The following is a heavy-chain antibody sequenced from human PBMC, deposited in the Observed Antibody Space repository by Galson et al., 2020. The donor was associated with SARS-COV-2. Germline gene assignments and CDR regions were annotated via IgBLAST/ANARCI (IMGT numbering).Heavy chain of an antibody. V-gene: IGHV3-23*01. CDR3: AKVVKGGWELVHYYYYMDV. CDR1: GFTFSSYA. D-gene: IGHD1-26*01. CDR2: ISGSGGST. J-gene: IGHJ6*03. Sequence: RGSLRLSCAASGFTFSSYAMSWVRQAPGKGLEWVSAISGSGGSTYYADSVKGRFTISRDNSKNTLYLQMNSLRAEDTAVYYCAKVVKGGWELVHYYYYMDVWGKGTTVTVSS.